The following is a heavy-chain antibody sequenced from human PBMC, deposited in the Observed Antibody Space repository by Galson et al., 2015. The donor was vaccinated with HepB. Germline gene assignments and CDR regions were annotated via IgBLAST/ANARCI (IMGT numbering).Heavy chain of an antibody. V-gene: IGHV2-70*01. Sequence: PALVKPTQTLTLTCTFTGFSLTTSGMCVSWIRQPPGKALEWLALVDWDNNKYYNRFLKTRLTISKDASRNEVVLTMTNVDPADTRTYYCARVRRDDHSWYDNPNTWFDPWGPGTLVTASS. CDR2: VDWDNNK. J-gene: IGHJ5*02. D-gene: IGHD1-1*01. CDR1: GFSLTTSGMC. CDR3: ARVRRDDHSWYDNPNTWFDP.